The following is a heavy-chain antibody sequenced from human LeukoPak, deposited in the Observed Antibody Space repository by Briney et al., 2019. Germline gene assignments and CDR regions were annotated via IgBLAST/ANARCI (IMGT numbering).Heavy chain of an antibody. J-gene: IGHJ4*02. V-gene: IGHV3-23*01. CDR2: ISGSGSAGST. Sequence: GGSLRLSCAASGFTFSSYAMTWVRQAPGKGPEWVSVISGSGSAGSTYYADSVKGRFTISRDNSKNTLYLQMNSLRAEDTAVYYCAKVNGYSYGLLDYWGQGTLVTVSS. CDR3: AKVNGYSYGLLDY. CDR1: GFTFSSYA. D-gene: IGHD5-18*01.